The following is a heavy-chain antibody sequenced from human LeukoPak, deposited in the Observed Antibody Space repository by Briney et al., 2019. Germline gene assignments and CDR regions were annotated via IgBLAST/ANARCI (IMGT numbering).Heavy chain of an antibody. CDR1: GFTFSSYG. Sequence: GGSLRLSCAASGFTFSSYGMHWVRQAPGKGLEWVADIWYDGSKKYYADSVKGRFTISRDNAKNSLSLQMNSLKAEDTAVYFCARDSPEGNRWRSEPTFDYWGQGPVVSVSS. J-gene: IGHJ4*02. D-gene: IGHD1-26*01. V-gene: IGHV3-33*01. CDR3: ARDSPEGNRWRSEPTFDY. CDR2: IWYDGSKK.